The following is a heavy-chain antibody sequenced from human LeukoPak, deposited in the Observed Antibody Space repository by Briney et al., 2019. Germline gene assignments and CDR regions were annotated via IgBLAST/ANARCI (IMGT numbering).Heavy chain of an antibody. CDR1: GFTFSTYA. CDR2: ISDSGANT. J-gene: IGHJ2*01. V-gene: IGHV3-23*01. Sequence: GGSLRLSCAASGFTFSTYAMSWVRQAPGKGLEWVTTISDSGANTYYADSVRGRFTISRDNSKNTLYLQKNSLRADDTAIYYCAKSMTLQWRGFFDLWGRGTHVTVSS. D-gene: IGHD6-19*01. CDR3: AKSMTLQWRGFFDL.